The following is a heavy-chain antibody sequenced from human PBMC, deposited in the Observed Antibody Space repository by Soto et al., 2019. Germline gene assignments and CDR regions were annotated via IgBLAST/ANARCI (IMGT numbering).Heavy chain of an antibody. D-gene: IGHD5-12*01. J-gene: IGHJ4*02. CDR3: ARSPREYSGYEDEGDYYFDY. CDR1: GGSISSYY. V-gene: IGHV4-59*01. CDR2: IYYSGST. Sequence: SETLSLTCTVSGGSISSYYWSWIRQPPGKGLEWIGYIYYSGSTNYNPSLKSRVTISVDTSKNQFSLKLSSVTAVDTAVYYCARSPREYSGYEDEGDYYFDYWGQGTLVTVSS.